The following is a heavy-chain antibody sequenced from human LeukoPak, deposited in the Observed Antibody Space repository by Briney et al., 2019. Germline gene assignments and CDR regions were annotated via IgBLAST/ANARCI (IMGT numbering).Heavy chain of an antibody. CDR1: GGSISSHY. V-gene: IGHV4-59*11. D-gene: IGHD6-19*01. CDR3: ARGHSSGWYEDY. CDR2: IYYSGST. Sequence: PSETLSLTCTVSGGSISSHYWSWIRQPPGKGLEWIGYIYYSGSTSYNPSLKSRVTISVDTSKNQFSLKLSSVTAADTAVYYCARGHSSGWYEDYWGQGTLVTVAS. J-gene: IGHJ4*02.